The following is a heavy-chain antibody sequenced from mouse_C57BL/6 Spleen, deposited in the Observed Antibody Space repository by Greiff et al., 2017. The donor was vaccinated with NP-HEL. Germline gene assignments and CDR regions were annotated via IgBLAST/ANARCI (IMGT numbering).Heavy chain of an antibody. J-gene: IGHJ1*03. CDR2: IRNKANGYTT. D-gene: IGHD1-1*01. V-gene: IGHV7-3*01. CDR1: GFTFTDYY. Sequence: DVHLVESGGGLVQPGGSLSLSCAASGFTFTDYYMSWVRQPPGKALEWLGFIRNKANGYTTEYNASVKGRFTISRDNSQSILYLQMNALRAEDSATYYCARRDYGSSEYFDVWGTGTTVTVSS. CDR3: ARRDYGSSEYFDV.